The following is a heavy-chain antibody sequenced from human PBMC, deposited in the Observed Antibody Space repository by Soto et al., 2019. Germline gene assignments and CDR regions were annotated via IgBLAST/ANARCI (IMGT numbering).Heavy chain of an antibody. CDR2: IWYDGSNK. CDR1: GFTFSSYG. Sequence: GGSLRLSCAASGFTFSSYGMHWVRQAPGKGLEWVAVIWYDGSNKYYADSVKGRFTISRDNSKNTLYLQMNSLRAEDTAVYYCARDADILTGYYYYYYGMDVWGQGTTVTVSS. CDR3: ARDADILTGYYYYYYGMDV. D-gene: IGHD3-9*01. J-gene: IGHJ6*02. V-gene: IGHV3-33*01.